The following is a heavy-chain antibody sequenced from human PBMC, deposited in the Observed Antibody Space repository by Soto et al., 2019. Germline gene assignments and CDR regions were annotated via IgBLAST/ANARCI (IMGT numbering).Heavy chain of an antibody. CDR3: ASRITMVRDDYYYGMDV. Sequence: SVKVSCKASGGTFSSYAISWVRQAPGQGLEWMGGIIPIFGTANYAQKFQGRVTITADESTSTAYMELSSLRSEDTAVYYFASRITMVRDDYYYGMDVWGQGTTVTVSS. CDR2: IIPIFGTA. CDR1: GGTFSSYA. D-gene: IGHD3-10*01. J-gene: IGHJ6*02. V-gene: IGHV1-69*13.